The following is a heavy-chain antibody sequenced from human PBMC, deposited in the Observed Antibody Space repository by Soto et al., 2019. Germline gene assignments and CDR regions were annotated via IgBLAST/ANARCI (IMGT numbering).Heavy chain of an antibody. CDR2: IYHSGIT. J-gene: IGHJ6*02. CDR1: GGSISSSNW. CDR3: ASVRGGYDYAMDV. V-gene: IGHV4-4*02. Sequence: QVQLQESGPGLVKPSGTLSLTCAVSGGSISSSNWWSWVRQPPGKGLEWIGEIYHSGITNYNPSLKRRVTISVDKSKNQFSLKLSSVTAADTAVYYCASVRGGYDYAMDVWGQGTTVTVSS. D-gene: IGHD3-10*02.